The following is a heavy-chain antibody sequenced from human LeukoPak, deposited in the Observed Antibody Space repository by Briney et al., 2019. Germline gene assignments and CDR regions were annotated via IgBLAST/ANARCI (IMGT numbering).Heavy chain of an antibody. CDR3: ARSITIFGVVTVLDY. CDR2: ISAYNGNT. Sequence: GASVKVSCKASGYTLTSYGISWVRQAPGQGLEWMGWISAYNGNTNYAQKLQGRVTMTTDTSTSTAYMELRSLRSDDTAVYYCARSITIFGVVTVLDYWGQGTLVTVSS. V-gene: IGHV1-18*01. D-gene: IGHD3-3*01. CDR1: GYTLTSYG. J-gene: IGHJ4*02.